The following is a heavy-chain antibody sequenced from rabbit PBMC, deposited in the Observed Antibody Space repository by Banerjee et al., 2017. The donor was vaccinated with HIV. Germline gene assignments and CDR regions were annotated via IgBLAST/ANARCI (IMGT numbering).Heavy chain of an antibody. V-gene: IGHV1S45*01. CDR3: ARSFLDYGYTGYADDIYFNL. Sequence: QEQLEESGGDLVKPEGSLTLTCTASGFSFSSSYWVCWVRQAPGKGLEWIACIYAGSSGVTDYASWAKGRFTISKTSSTTVTLQMTSLTAADTATYFCARSFLDYGYTGYADDIYFNLWGPGTLVTVS. CDR1: GFSFSSSYW. CDR2: IYAGSSGVT. J-gene: IGHJ4*01. D-gene: IGHD6-1*01.